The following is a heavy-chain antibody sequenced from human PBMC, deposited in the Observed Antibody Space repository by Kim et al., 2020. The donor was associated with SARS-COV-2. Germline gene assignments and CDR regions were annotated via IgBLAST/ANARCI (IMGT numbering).Heavy chain of an antibody. CDR2: INAGNGNT. D-gene: IGHD3-10*01. CDR3: AREVLLWFGEPPANGMDV. V-gene: IGHV1-3*01. CDR1: GYTFTSYA. J-gene: IGHJ6*02. Sequence: ASVKVSCKASGYTFTSYAMHWVRQAPGQRLEWMGWINAGNGNTKYSQKFQGRVTITRDTSASTAYMELSSLRSEDTAVYYCAREVLLWFGEPPANGMDVWGQGTTVTVSS.